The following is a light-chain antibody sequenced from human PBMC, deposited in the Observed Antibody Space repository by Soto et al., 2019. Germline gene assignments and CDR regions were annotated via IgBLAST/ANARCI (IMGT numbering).Light chain of an antibody. Sequence: EIVLTQSPGALSLSPGERATLSCRSSQSVINSYLAWYQQKPGQAPRPLIYGASSRATGIPDRFSGSGSGTDFTLTISRLEPEDFAVYYCQQRSNWWITFGQGTRLEIK. CDR3: QQRSNWWIT. CDR2: GAS. CDR1: QSVINSY. J-gene: IGKJ5*01. V-gene: IGKV3D-20*02.